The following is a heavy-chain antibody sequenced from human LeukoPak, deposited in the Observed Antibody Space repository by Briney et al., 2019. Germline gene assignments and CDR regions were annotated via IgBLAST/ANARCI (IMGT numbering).Heavy chain of an antibody. Sequence: GGSLRLSCAASGFTFSSYWMHWVRQAPGKGLVWVSSINSDGSSTSYADSVKGRFTISRDNANNTLYLQMNRRRAEDTAVYDCAREEEWELLVLYYWGQGTLVTVSS. V-gene: IGHV3-74*01. J-gene: IGHJ4*02. CDR1: GFTFSSYW. CDR2: INSDGSST. CDR3: AREEEWELLVLYY. D-gene: IGHD1-26*01.